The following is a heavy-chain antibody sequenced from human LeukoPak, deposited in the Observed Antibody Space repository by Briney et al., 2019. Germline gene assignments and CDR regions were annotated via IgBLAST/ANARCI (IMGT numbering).Heavy chain of an antibody. CDR1: GYTFTGYY. Sequence: ASVKVSCKASGYTFTGYYMHWVRQAPGQGLEWMGWINPNSGGTNYAQKFQGRVTMTMDTSISTAYMELSRLRSDDTAVDYSARERSGSYAYWGQGTLVTVSS. CDR3: ARERSGSYAY. CDR2: INPNSGGT. D-gene: IGHD1-26*01. V-gene: IGHV1-2*02. J-gene: IGHJ4*02.